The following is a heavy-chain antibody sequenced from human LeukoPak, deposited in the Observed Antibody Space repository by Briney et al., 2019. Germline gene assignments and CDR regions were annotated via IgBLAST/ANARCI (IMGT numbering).Heavy chain of an antibody. CDR2: IIPIFGTA. J-gene: IGHJ4*02. V-gene: IGHV1-69*06. D-gene: IGHD5-18*01. CDR3: ARDLDSYIDY. CDR1: GGTFSSYA. Sequence: GASVKVSCKASGGTFSSYAISWVRQAPGQGLEWMGGIIPIFGTANYAQKFQGRVTITADKSTSTAYMELSSLRSEDTVVYYCARDLDSYIDYWGQGTLVTVSS.